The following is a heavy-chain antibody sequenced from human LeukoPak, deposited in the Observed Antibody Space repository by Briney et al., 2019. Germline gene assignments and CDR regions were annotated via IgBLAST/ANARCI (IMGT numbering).Heavy chain of an antibody. CDR1: GFTFSSYA. J-gene: IGHJ4*02. CDR3: AKDPGGSVGNFDY. CDR2: ISGSGGSA. D-gene: IGHD4-23*01. Sequence: PGGSLRLSCAASGFTFSSYAMSWVRQAPGKGLEWVSAISGSGGSAYYADSVRGRFTVSRDNSRNTLYLRMNSLRAEDTAVYYCAKDPGGSVGNFDYWGQGTLVTVSS. V-gene: IGHV3-23*01.